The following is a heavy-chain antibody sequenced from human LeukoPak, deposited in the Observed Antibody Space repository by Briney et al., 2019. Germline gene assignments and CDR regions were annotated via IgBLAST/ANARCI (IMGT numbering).Heavy chain of an antibody. CDR2: INAGNGNT. Sequence: ASVKVSCKASGYTFTSYAMHWVRQAPGQRLEWMGWINAGNGNTKYSQKFQGRVTITRDTSASTAYMELSSLRSEDTAVYYCARRGVICGGDCSDAFDIWGQGTMVTVSS. V-gene: IGHV1-3*01. J-gene: IGHJ3*02. CDR1: GYTFTSYA. CDR3: ARRGVICGGDCSDAFDI. D-gene: IGHD2-21*02.